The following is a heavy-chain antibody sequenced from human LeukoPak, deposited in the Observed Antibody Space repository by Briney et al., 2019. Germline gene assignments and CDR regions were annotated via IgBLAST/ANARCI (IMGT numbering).Heavy chain of an antibody. CDR2: IYYSGST. V-gene: IGHV4-59*05. CDR1: GGSISSYY. J-gene: IGHJ5*02. CDR3: ARGEGWFDP. Sequence: PSETLSLTCTVSGGSISSYYWSWIRQPPGKGLEWIGSIYYSGSTYYNPSLKSRVTISVDTSKNQFSLKLSSVTAADTAVYYCARGEGWFDPWGQGTLVTVSS.